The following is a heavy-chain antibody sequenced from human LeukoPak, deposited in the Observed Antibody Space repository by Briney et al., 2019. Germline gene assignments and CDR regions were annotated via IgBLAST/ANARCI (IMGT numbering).Heavy chain of an antibody. CDR3: AKAQEGGWNAFDM. CDR1: GYTFSNYG. D-gene: IGHD3-16*01. J-gene: IGHJ3*02. V-gene: IGHV1-18*01. CDR2: ISGYNGNT. Sequence: ASVKVACKASGYTFSNYGISWVRPAPGQGREWMGWISGYNGNTDYAQKVQGRVTVTIDTSTSTAYMELRSLRSDDTAVYYCAKAQEGGWNAFDMWGQGTMVTVSS.